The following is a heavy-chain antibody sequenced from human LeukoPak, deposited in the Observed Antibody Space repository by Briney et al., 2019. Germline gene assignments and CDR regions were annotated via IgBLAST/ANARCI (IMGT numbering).Heavy chain of an antibody. J-gene: IGHJ4*02. V-gene: IGHV3-66*01. D-gene: IGHD6-19*01. CDR1: GFTVSSKY. CDR3: ATIVSDSSGWYHFDH. Sequence: GGSLGLSCAASGFTVSSKYMAWVRQAPGKGLEWVSFINSGGTTNYADSVKGRFTISRDYSKNTLNLQMNSLRAEDTAVYYCATIVSDSSGWYHFDHWGQGTLVTVSS. CDR2: INSGGTT.